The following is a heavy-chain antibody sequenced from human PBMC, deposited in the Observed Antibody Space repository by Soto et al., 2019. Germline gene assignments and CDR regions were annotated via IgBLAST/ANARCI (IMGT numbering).Heavy chain of an antibody. CDR1: GFTFSSYT. CDR2: VSYDGSNK. D-gene: IGHD2-2*03. CDR3: ARTRGYCTCTSCYVHYWYSDL. J-gene: IGHJ2*01. V-gene: IGHV3-30*14. Sequence: QVQQVESGGGVVQPGRSLRLSCAASGFTFSSYTMHWVRQAPGKGLEWVAFVSYDGSNKYYAESVKGRFSISRDNSKNTLYLQINSLTVEDSAVHYCARTRGYCTCTSCYVHYWYSDLWGRGTLVSVSP.